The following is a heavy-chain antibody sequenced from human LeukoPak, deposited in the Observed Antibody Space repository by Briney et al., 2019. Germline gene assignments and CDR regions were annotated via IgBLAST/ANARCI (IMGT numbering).Heavy chain of an antibody. CDR3: ARHDSSREAKN. Sequence: SETLSLTCTVSGGSISSYYWSWIRQPPGKGLEWIGYIYYSGSTNYNPSLKSRVTISVDTSKNQFSLKLSSVTAADTAVYYCARHDSSREAKNWGQGTLVTVSS. D-gene: IGHD3-22*01. CDR1: GGSISSYY. V-gene: IGHV4-59*01. CDR2: IYYSGST. J-gene: IGHJ4*02.